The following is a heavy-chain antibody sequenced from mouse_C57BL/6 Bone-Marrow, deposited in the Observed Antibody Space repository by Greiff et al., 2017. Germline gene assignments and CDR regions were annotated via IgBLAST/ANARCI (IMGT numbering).Heavy chain of an antibody. V-gene: IGHV1-64*01. CDR1: GYTFTSYW. CDR2: IHPNSGST. CDR3: ARCGNLGRLDY. J-gene: IGHJ2*01. Sequence: VKLMESGAELVKPGASVKLSCKASGYTFTSYWMHWVKQRPGQGLEWIGMIHPNSGSTNYNEKFKSKATLTVDKSSSTAYMQLSSLTSEDSAVYYCARCGNLGRLDYWGQGTTLTVSS. D-gene: IGHD4-1*01.